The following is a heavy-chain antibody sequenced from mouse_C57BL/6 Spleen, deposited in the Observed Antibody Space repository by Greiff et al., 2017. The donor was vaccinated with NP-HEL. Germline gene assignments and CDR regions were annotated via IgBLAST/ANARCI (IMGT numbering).Heavy chain of an antibody. J-gene: IGHJ3*01. CDR3: ARSPYDYDGAWFAT. D-gene: IGHD2-4*01. CDR2: INPGSGGT. Sequence: VKLQQSGAELVRPGTSVKVSCKASGYAFTNYLIEWVKQRPGQGLEWIGVINPGSGGTNYNEKFKGKATLTADKSSSTAYMQLSSLTSEDSAVYFCARSPYDYDGAWFATGAKGLWSLSLQ. CDR1: GYAFTNYL. V-gene: IGHV1-54*01.